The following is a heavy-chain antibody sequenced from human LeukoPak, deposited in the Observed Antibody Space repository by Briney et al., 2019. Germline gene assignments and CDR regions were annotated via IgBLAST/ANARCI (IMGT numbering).Heavy chain of an antibody. V-gene: IGHV1-8*03. CDR2: MNPNSGNT. D-gene: IGHD6-19*01. CDR1: GYTFTNYD. CDR3: ARAPSWGGLSSGSYYFDY. Sequence: ASVRVSCKASGYTFTNYDINWVRQAPGQGLGWMGWMNPNSGNTGYAQKFQGRVTITRNTAITTAYMELSSLRSEDTAVYYCARAPSWGGLSSGSYYFDYWGQGTLVTVSS. J-gene: IGHJ4*02.